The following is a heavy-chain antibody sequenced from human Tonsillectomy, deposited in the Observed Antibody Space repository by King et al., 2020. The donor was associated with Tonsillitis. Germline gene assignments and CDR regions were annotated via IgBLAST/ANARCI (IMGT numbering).Heavy chain of an antibody. CDR3: AKEQTVTTIDP. Sequence: VQLVESGGGVVQPGRSLRLSCAASGFVFSDYGIHWVRQAPGKGLEWVAHISYDGSNKYYADSVKGRFTISRDSSKNTVFLQMNSLRAEDTAVYYCAKEQTVTTIDPWGQGSLVTVSS. D-gene: IGHD4-17*01. CDR1: GFVFSDYG. V-gene: IGHV3-30*18. CDR2: ISYDGSNK. J-gene: IGHJ5*02.